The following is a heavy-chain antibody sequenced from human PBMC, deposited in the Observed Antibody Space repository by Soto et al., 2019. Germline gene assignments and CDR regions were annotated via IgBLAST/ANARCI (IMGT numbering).Heavy chain of an antibody. CDR3: ARSRKGASMTTETFDP. D-gene: IGHD4-4*01. J-gene: IGHJ5*02. CDR2: IFYSGST. Sequence: SETLSLTCTVSGGSISSGGYYCSWIRQHPGKGLEWIGYIFYSGSTYYNPSLKSRVTISVDTSKNQFSLKLSSVTAADTAVYYCARSRKGASMTTETFDPWGQGTLVTVSS. CDR1: GGSISSGGYY. V-gene: IGHV4-31*03.